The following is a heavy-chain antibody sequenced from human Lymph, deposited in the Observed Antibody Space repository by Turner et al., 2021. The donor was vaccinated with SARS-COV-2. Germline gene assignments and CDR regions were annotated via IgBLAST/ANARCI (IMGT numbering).Heavy chain of an antibody. Sequence: QVQLQESGPGLVKPSGTLSLTCAVSGGSISSSKWWNWVRQPPGKGLELIGEIFHSGNTNYNPSLESRVTTSVDKSKNQFSLKLSSVTAADSAVYYCATKYCSGGSCSYFDSWGQGTLVTVSS. CDR2: IFHSGNT. V-gene: IGHV4-4*02. D-gene: IGHD2-15*01. CDR1: GGSISSSKW. CDR3: ATKYCSGGSCSYFDS. J-gene: IGHJ4*02.